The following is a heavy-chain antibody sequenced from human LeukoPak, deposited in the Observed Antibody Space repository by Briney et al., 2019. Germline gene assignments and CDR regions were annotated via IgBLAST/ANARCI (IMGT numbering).Heavy chain of an antibody. CDR3: ARDPHGRDGFDY. V-gene: IGHV4-59*01. D-gene: IGHD5-24*01. CDR1: GGSISSYY. CDR2: IYYSGST. Sequence: PSETLSLTCTVSGGSISSYYWSWIRQPPGKGLEWIGYIYYSGSTNYNPSLKSRVTISVDTSKNQFSLKLSSVTAADTAVYYCARDPHGRDGFDYWGQGTLVTVSS. J-gene: IGHJ4*02.